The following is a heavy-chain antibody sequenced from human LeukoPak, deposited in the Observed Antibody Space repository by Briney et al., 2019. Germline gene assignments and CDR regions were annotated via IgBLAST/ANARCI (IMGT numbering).Heavy chain of an antibody. CDR2: IYYSGST. D-gene: IGHD2-2*01. J-gene: IGHJ5*02. V-gene: IGHV4-39*01. CDR1: GGSISSSNYY. CDR3: ARHSSSTSCYFLP. Sequence: SETLSLTCTVSGGSISSSNYYWGWIRQPPGKGLEWIGSIYYSGSTYYNPSLKSRVTISVDTSKNQFSLKLSSVTAADTAVYYCARHSSSTSCYFLPWGPGTLVTVSS.